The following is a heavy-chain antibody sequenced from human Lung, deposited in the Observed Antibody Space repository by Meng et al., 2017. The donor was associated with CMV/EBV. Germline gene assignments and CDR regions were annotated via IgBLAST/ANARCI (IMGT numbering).Heavy chain of an antibody. Sequence: SSRSNWWSWGRQHPGKGREWSGAIYHSGSNNDNQSLKSRVTISVDKSKNQFSLKMSSVTAADTAVYYCARDFSDIVVVPAAMGGFDPWGQGTLVTVSS. V-gene: IGHV4-4*02. J-gene: IGHJ5*02. CDR3: ARDFSDIVVVPAAMGGFDP. D-gene: IGHD2-2*01. CDR1: SSRSNW. CDR2: IYHSGSN.